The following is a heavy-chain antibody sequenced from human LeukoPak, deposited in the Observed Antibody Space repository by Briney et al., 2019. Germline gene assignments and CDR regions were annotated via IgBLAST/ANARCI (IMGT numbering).Heavy chain of an antibody. CDR1: GGSFSGYY. CDR2: INHSGST. V-gene: IGHV4-34*01. CDR3: ARANYYYDSSGYYDPPSLYYYYYMDV. D-gene: IGHD3-22*01. Sequence: PSETLSLTCAVYGGSFSGYYWSWIRQPPGKGLEWIGEINHSGSTNYNPSLKSRVTISVDTSKNQFSLKLSSVTAADTAVYYCARANYYYDSSGYYDPPSLYYYYYMDVWGKGTTVTVS. J-gene: IGHJ6*03.